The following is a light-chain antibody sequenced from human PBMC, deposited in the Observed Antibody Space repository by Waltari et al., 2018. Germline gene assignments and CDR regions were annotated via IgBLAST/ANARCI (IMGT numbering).Light chain of an antibody. CDR2: YKSDSNK. CDR3: LIWHSRAFV. V-gene: IGLV5-45*03. Sequence: QAVLPQPSSLSASPGASASLTCPLHSDFTISPYRLYWYQQKPGGPPRYLLRYKSDSNKQLASGVPSRFSGSKDASANAGILLISGLQSEDEADYYCLIWHSRAFVFGPGTKVTV. CDR1: SDFTISPYR. J-gene: IGLJ1*01.